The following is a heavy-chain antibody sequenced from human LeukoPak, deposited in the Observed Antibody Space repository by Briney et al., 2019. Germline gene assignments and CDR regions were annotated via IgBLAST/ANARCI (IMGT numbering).Heavy chain of an antibody. CDR1: GFTFSSYG. V-gene: IGHV3-30*18. D-gene: IGHD3-22*01. Sequence: GGSLRLSCAASGFTFSSYGMHWVRQAPGKGLEWVAVISYDGSNKYYADSVKGRFTISRDNSKNTLYLQMNSLRAEDTAVYYCAKVLGSSGPNDYWGQGTLVTVSS. CDR2: ISYDGSNK. CDR3: AKVLGSSGPNDY. J-gene: IGHJ4*02.